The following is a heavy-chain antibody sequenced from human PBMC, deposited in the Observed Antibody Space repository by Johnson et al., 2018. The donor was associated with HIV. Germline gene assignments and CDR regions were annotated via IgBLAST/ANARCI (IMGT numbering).Heavy chain of an antibody. CDR2: INNDGSST. V-gene: IGHV3-74*01. J-gene: IGHJ3*02. D-gene: IGHD6-19*01. Sequence: IQLVESGGGLVQPGGSLRLSCVGSGFIFSSYWMHWVRQVPGKGLVWVSRINNDGSSTRYADSVKGRFTISRDSSKNTLYLQMNSLRAEDTAVYYCARDGYSSAWYGKDAFDISGQGTLVTVSS. CDR1: GFIFSSYW. CDR3: ARDGYSSAWYGKDAFDI.